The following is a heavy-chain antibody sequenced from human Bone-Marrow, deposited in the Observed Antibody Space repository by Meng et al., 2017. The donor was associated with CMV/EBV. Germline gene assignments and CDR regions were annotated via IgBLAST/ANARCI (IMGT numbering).Heavy chain of an antibody. D-gene: IGHD6-25*01. CDR1: GFTFSDYY. CDR2: ISSSGSTI. CDR3: AKAHYSIGPGAFDI. Sequence: GESLKISCAASGFTFSDYYMSWIRQAPGKGLEWVSYISSSGSTIYYADSVKGRFTISRDNSKNTLYLQMNSLRAEDTAVYYCAKAHYSIGPGAFDIWGQGTMVTVSS. J-gene: IGHJ3*02. V-gene: IGHV3-11*01.